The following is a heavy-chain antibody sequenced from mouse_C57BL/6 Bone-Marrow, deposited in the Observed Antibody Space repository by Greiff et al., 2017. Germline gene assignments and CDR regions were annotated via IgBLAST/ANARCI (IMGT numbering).Heavy chain of an antibody. CDR2: IDPANGNT. J-gene: IGHJ2*01. CDR1: GFNIKDTY. Sequence: EVQGVESGAELVKPGASVKLSCTASGFNIKDTYMHWVKQRPEQGLEWIGRIDPANGNTKYDPKFQGKATITADTSSNTAYLQLSSLTSEDTAVYYCARSSGGYWGQGTTLTVSS. CDR3: ARSSGGY. V-gene: IGHV14-3*02.